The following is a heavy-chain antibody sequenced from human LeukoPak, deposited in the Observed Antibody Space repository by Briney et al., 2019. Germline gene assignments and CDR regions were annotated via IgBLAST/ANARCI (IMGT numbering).Heavy chain of an antibody. CDR3: AGGSSMQV. D-gene: IGHD1-26*01. CDR1: GFPFSNSW. Sequence: PGRSLRLSCAVSGFPFSNSWMYWVREAPGKGLEGVANIKKDGSGISYVDSVKGRFIISRDNARNSLYFQMNSLRVEDTAVYFCAGGSSMQVGAKEPAVTVSS. J-gene: IGHJ6*04. V-gene: IGHV3-7*03. CDR2: IKKDGSGI.